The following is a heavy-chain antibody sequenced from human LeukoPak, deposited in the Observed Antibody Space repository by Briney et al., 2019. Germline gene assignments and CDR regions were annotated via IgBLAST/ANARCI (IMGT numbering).Heavy chain of an antibody. CDR1: GYTFTGYY. V-gene: IGHV1-2*02. J-gene: IGHJ6*03. D-gene: IGHD3-3*01. CDR3: ARGDDFWSGSYYYMDV. Sequence: ASVKVSCKASGYTFTGYYMHWVRQAPGQGLEWMGWINPNSGGTNYAQKFQGRVTMTRDTSISTAYMELSRLRSDDTAVYYCARGDDFWSGSYYYMDVWGKGTTVIVSS. CDR2: INPNSGGT.